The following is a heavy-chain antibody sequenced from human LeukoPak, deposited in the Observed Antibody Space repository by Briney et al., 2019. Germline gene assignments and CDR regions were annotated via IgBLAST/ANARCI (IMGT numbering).Heavy chain of an antibody. V-gene: IGHV5-51*01. CDR2: IYPGGSDT. CDR1: AYSFTSYW. CDR3: ARGSGSYHTAYMN. Sequence: GESLKISCKGSAYSFTSYWIGWVRQMPGKGLEWMGIIYPGGSDTRYSPSFQGQVTISADKSLSTAYLQWSSLKASDTAMYYCARGSGSYHTAYMNWGQGSPVTVSS. J-gene: IGHJ4*02. D-gene: IGHD1-26*01.